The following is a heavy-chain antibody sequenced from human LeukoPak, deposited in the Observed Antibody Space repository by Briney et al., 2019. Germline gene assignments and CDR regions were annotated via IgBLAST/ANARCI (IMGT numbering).Heavy chain of an antibody. V-gene: IGHV3-33*01. J-gene: IGHJ5*02. CDR1: GFTFSNYG. Sequence: GGSLRLSCAASGFTFSNYGMHWVRQAPGKGLEWVAVIRSDGSNKYYADSVRGRFTISRDNSKNTLYLQMNSLRAEDTAVYYCARVTMVAAASYNWFVPWGQGTLVTVSS. D-gene: IGHD2-15*01. CDR3: ARVTMVAAASYNWFVP. CDR2: IRSDGSNK.